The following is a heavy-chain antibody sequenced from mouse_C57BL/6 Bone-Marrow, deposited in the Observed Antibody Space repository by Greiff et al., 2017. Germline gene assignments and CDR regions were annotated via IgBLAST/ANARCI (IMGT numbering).Heavy chain of an antibody. Sequence: EVQLVESGPGLVKPSQSLSLTCSVTGYSITSGYYWNWIRQFPGNKLEWMGYVSYDGSNNYNPSLKNRIPITRDTSKNQFFLKLNSVTTEDTATYYCARGTQLSAMDYWGQGTSVTVSS. V-gene: IGHV3-6*01. CDR3: ARGTQLSAMDY. CDR2: VSYDGSN. J-gene: IGHJ4*01. CDR1: GYSITSGYY.